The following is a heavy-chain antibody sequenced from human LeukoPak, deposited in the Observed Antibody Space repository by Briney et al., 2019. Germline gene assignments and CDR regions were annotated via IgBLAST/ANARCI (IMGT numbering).Heavy chain of an antibody. D-gene: IGHD3-9*01. CDR2: IIPIFGTA. CDR1: GDTFSNYA. V-gene: IGHV1-69*13. CDR3: ARDHSAYYDILTGALYGMDV. Sequence: ASVKVSCKASGDTFSNYAISWVRQAPGQGLEWMGGIIPIFGTANYAQKFQGRVTITADESTSTAYMELSSLRSEDTAVYYCARDHSAYYDILTGALYGMDVWGQGTTVTVSS. J-gene: IGHJ6*02.